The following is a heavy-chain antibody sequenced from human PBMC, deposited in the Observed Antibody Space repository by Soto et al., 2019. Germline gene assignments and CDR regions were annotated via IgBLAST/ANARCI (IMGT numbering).Heavy chain of an antibody. J-gene: IGHJ4*02. CDR1: GFTFSSYA. Sequence: EVQLLESGGGLVQPGGSLRLYSAASGFTFSSYAMRWVRQAPGKGLEWVSSISGSGDSTYYADSVKGRFTISRDNSKNALYLQMNSLRAEDTAVYYCARRGSGSYYDYWGQGTLVTVSS. CDR3: ARRGSGSYYDY. CDR2: ISGSGDST. D-gene: IGHD1-26*01. V-gene: IGHV3-23*01.